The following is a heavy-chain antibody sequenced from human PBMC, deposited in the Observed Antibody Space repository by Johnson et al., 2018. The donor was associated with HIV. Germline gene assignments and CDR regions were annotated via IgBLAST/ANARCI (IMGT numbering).Heavy chain of an antibody. CDR2: LSSGGDT. J-gene: IGHJ3*02. V-gene: IGHV3-66*01. CDR3: ARVLMRGAYYYDSSGYYI. CDR1: GLSVSNNY. D-gene: IGHD3-22*01. Sequence: VQLVESGGGLVQPGGSLRLSCAASGLSVSNNYMTWVRQAPGKGLEWVSVLSSGGDTWYAGSVTGRFTISRDNSKNTLYLQMNSLRAEDTAGYYCARVLMRGAYYYDSSGYYIWGQGTMVTVSS.